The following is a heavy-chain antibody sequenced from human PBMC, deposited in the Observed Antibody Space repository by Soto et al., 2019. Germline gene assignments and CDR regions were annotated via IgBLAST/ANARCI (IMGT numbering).Heavy chain of an antibody. Sequence: GESLKISCKGSGYSFTSYWISWVRQMPGKGLEWMGRIDPSDSYTNYSPSFQGHVTISADKSISTAYLQWSSLKASDTAMYYCARDVEGMVRGVTQFQALSGTDLWGQGTTVTVSS. V-gene: IGHV5-10-1*01. D-gene: IGHD3-10*01. CDR1: GYSFTSYW. CDR3: ARDVEGMVRGVTQFQALSGTDL. J-gene: IGHJ6*02. CDR2: IDPSDSYT.